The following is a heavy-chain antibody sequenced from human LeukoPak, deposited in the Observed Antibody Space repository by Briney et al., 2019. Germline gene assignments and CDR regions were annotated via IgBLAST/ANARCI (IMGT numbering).Heavy chain of an antibody. V-gene: IGHV3-72*01. CDR2: SRKKRDSDTT. CDR3: ARDGRASELDGSDYSSYYVHY. J-gene: IGHJ4*02. CDR1: GFTLSDRY. D-gene: IGHD3-22*01. Sequence: PGGSLRLSCLASGFTLSDRYMDWVRQAPEKGLEWVGRSRKKRDSDTTEYATSVKGRFTISRDDSKNSLYLQMNSLKTEDTAVYHCARDGRASELDGSDYSSYYVHYWGQGTLVTVSS.